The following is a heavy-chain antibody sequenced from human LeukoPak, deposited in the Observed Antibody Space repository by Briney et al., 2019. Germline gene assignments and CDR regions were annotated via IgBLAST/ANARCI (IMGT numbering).Heavy chain of an antibody. CDR3: ARIHRDSGSPTWFY. Sequence: SETLSLTCTVSGGPISSSSYYWGWVRQPPGKGLEWIGSIYYSGSTYYNPSLKSRVTISVDTSKNQFSLKLGSVTAADTAVYYCARIHRDSGSPTWFYWGQGTLVTVS. CDR2: IYYSGST. CDR1: GGPISSSSYY. V-gene: IGHV4-39*07. J-gene: IGHJ4*02. D-gene: IGHD3-10*01.